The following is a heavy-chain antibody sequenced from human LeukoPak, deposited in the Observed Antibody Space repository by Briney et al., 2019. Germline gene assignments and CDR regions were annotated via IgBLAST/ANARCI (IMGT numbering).Heavy chain of an antibody. Sequence: GDSLRLSCAASGFTFTKYWMTWVRQAPGKGLEWVGNIKQDGSDKNYMDSVKGRFTISRDNTKNSVYLQMSGLRAEDTAVYYCARARTRYSGSYGGAFDIWGQGTMVTVSS. CDR1: GFTFTKYW. CDR3: ARARTRYSGSYGGAFDI. CDR2: IKQDGSDK. D-gene: IGHD1-26*01. J-gene: IGHJ3*02. V-gene: IGHV3-7*01.